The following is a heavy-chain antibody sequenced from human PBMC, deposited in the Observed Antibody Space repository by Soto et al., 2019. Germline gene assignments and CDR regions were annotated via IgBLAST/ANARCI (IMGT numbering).Heavy chain of an antibody. D-gene: IGHD5-18*01. CDR3: ARGFSWTGYSYENYFDY. V-gene: IGHV1-46*01. J-gene: IGHJ4*02. Sequence: ASVKVSCKASGYTFTSYYMLWVRQAPGQGLEWMGIINPSGGSTSYAQKFQGRVTMTRDTSTSTVYMELSSQRSEDTAVYYCARGFSWTGYSYENYFDYWGQGTLVTVSS. CDR1: GYTFTSYY. CDR2: INPSGGST.